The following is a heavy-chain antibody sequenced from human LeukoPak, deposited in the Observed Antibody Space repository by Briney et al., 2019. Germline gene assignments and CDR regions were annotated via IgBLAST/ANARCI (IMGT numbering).Heavy chain of an antibody. CDR3: ARDETGRSPTGGNWFDP. V-gene: IGHV3-48*01. CDR2: IRSGGTNT. CDR1: GFTFSSFS. D-gene: IGHD3-10*01. Sequence: GGSLRLSCAASGFTFSSFSMNWVRQAPGKGLEWVSYIRSGGTNTDYTGSVKGRFTISRDNSKNTLYLQMNSLRTEDTAVYYCARDETGRSPTGGNWFDPWGQGTLVTVSS. J-gene: IGHJ5*02.